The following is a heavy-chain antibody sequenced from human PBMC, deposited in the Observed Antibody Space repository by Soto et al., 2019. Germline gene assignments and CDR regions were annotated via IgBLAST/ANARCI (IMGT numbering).Heavy chain of an antibody. CDR2: ISSSGSTI. CDR1: GFTFSSYE. Sequence: GGSLRLSCAASGFTFSSYEMNWVRQAPGKGLEWVSYISSSGSTIYYADSVKGRFTISRDNAKNSLYLQMNSLRAEDTAVYYCARESGSADYDILTGYHTYYYYGMDVWGQGTTVTVSS. J-gene: IGHJ6*02. D-gene: IGHD3-9*01. V-gene: IGHV3-48*03. CDR3: ARESGSADYDILTGYHTYYYYGMDV.